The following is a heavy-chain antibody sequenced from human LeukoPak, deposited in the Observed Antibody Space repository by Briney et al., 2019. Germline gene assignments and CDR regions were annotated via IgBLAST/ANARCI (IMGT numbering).Heavy chain of an antibody. CDR1: GFTLNTSW. J-gene: IGHJ4*02. CDR2: IKQDGSEK. D-gene: IGHD3-3*01. V-gene: IGHV3-7*01. CDR3: ARGGGDFWSGYYPSWFDY. Sequence: GGSLRLSCAASGFTLNTSWMSWVRQAPGKGLELVANIKQDGSEKYYVDSVKGRFTISRDNAKNSLYLQMSSLRVDDTAAYYCARGGGDFWSGYYPSWFDYWGQGTLVTVSS.